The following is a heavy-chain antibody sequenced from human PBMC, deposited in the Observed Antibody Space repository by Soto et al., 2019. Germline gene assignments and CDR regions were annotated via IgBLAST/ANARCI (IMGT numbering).Heavy chain of an antibody. CDR3: ARHEGVGSGWYRDDAFDI. V-gene: IGHV4-39*01. CDR2: IYYSGST. J-gene: IGHJ3*02. Sequence: QLQLQESGPGLVKPSETLSLTCTVSGGSISSSSYYWGWIRQPPGKGLEWIGSIYYSGSTYYNPSLKSRVTISVDTSKNQFSLKLSSVTAADTAVYYCARHEGVGSGWYRDDAFDIWGQGTMVTVSS. D-gene: IGHD6-19*01. CDR1: GGSISSSSYY.